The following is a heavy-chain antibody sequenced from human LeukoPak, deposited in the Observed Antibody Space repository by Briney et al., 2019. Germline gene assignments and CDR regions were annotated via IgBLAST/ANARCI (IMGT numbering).Heavy chain of an antibody. J-gene: IGHJ4*02. CDR1: GYPFSSYS. D-gene: IGHD5-24*01. Sequence: PGGSLRLSCVASGYPFSSYSMNWIRQAPGKGLEWVSYISSSSSYTNYADSVKGRFTISRDNAKNSLYLQMNSLRAEDTAVYYCARAPEIYFDYWGQGTLVTVSS. CDR3: ARAPEIYFDY. V-gene: IGHV3-21*05. CDR2: ISSSSSYT.